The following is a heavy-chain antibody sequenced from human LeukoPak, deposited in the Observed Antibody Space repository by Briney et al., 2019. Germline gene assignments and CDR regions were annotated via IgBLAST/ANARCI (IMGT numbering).Heavy chain of an antibody. D-gene: IGHD1/OR15-1a*01. CDR3: ARVSNKNWFDP. V-gene: IGHV3-64*01. CDR2: ISSNGGST. Sequence: GGSLRLSCAASGFTFSNYAMHWVRQAPGKGLEYVSAISSNGGSTYYANSVKGRFTISRDNSKNTLYLQMGSLRAEDMAVYYCARVSNKNWFDPWGQGTLVTVSS. J-gene: IGHJ5*02. CDR1: GFTFSNYA.